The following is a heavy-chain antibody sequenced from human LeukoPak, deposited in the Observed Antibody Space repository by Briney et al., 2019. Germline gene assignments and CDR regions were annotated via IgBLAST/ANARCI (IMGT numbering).Heavy chain of an antibody. CDR2: INHSGST. D-gene: IGHD3-9*01. CDR3: ATFYDILTGPVY. J-gene: IGHJ4*02. V-gene: IGHV4-34*01. CDR1: GGSFSGYY. Sequence: KPSETLSLTCAVYGGSFSGYYWSWIRQPPGKGLEWIGEINHSGSTNYNPSLKSRVTISVDTSKNQFSLKLSSVTAAHTAVYYCATFYDILTGPVYWGQGTLVTVSS.